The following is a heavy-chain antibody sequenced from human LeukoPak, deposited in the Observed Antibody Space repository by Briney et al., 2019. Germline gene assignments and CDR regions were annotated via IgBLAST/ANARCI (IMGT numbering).Heavy chain of an antibody. D-gene: IGHD2-2*01. CDR3: ARANCSSTSCYRRINYYYYGMDV. Sequence: PSQTLSLTCPVSGGSISSGDYYWSWIRQPPGKGLEWIGYIYYSGSTYYNPSLKSRVTISVDTSKNQFSLKLSSATAADTAVYYCARANCSSTSCYRRINYYYYGMDVWGQGTTVTVSS. J-gene: IGHJ6*02. V-gene: IGHV4-30-4*01. CDR1: GGSISSGDYY. CDR2: IYYSGST.